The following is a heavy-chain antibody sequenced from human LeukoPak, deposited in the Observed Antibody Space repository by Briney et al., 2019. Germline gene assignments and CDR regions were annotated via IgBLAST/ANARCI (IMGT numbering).Heavy chain of an antibody. J-gene: IGHJ3*02. V-gene: IGHV4-59*02. CDR2: IYYSGTT. CDR3: ATGSRSSTSDAFDI. CDR1: GGSVTSYY. Sequence: SETLSLTCTVSGGSVTSYYWTWFRQPPWKGLEWIGFIYYSGTTDYNPSLKSRVTMSVDTSTNQVSLELISVTAMDTAVYYCATGSRSSTSDAFDIWGQGTLVAVSP. D-gene: IGHD6-6*01.